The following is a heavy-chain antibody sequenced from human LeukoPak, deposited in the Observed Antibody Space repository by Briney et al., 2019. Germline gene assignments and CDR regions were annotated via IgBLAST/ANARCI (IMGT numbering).Heavy chain of an antibody. CDR1: GIIFSNYW. Sequence: PGGSLRLSCAASGIIFSNYWMHWVRQAPGKGLVWVSRINRDGSSTSYADSVKGRFTISRDNAKNTLYLQMNSLRAEDTAVYYCVKDRVDGSGSQFDSWGQGSLVIVSS. D-gene: IGHD3-10*01. V-gene: IGHV3-74*01. CDR2: INRDGSST. J-gene: IGHJ4*02. CDR3: VKDRVDGSGSQFDS.